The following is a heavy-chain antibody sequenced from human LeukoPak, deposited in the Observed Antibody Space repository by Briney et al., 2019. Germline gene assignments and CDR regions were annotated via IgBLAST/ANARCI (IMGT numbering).Heavy chain of an antibody. CDR1: GFTFSNYW. V-gene: IGHV3-7*01. CDR3: ARGYYDYVWGSYRYTGYFDL. Sequence: PGGSLRLSCAASGFTFSNYWMSWVRQAPGKGLEWVANIKQDGSEKYYVDSVKGRFTISRDNAKNSLYLQMNSLRAEDTAVYYCARGYYDYVWGSYRYTGYFDLWGRGTLVTVSS. D-gene: IGHD3-16*02. CDR2: IKQDGSEK. J-gene: IGHJ2*01.